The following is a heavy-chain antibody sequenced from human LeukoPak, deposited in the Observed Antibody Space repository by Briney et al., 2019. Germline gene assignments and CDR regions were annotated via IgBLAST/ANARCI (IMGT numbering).Heavy chain of an antibody. D-gene: IGHD5-18*01. Sequence: ASVKVSCKASGYTFTGYYMHWVRQAPGQGLEWMGWINPNSGGTNYAQKFQGRVTMTRDTSISTAYMELSRLRSDDTAVYYCARVEYSYGWSSCRNYYFDYWGQGTLVTVSS. CDR2: INPNSGGT. CDR3: ARVEYSYGWSSCRNYYFDY. CDR1: GYTFTGYY. J-gene: IGHJ4*02. V-gene: IGHV1-2*02.